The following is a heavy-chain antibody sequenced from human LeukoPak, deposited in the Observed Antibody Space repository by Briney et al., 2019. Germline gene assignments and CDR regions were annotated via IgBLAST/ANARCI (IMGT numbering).Heavy chain of an antibody. Sequence: ASVKVSCKVSGYTLTELSIHWVRQAPGKRLEWMGGFDPEDGETIYAQKFQGRVTMTEDTSTDTAYMELSSLRSEDTAVYYCAREAAAAGGNLPQKNFDYWGQGTLVTVSS. V-gene: IGHV1-24*01. J-gene: IGHJ4*01. CDR3: AREAAAAGGNLPQKNFDY. CDR2: FDPEDGET. CDR1: GYTLTELS. D-gene: IGHD6-13*01.